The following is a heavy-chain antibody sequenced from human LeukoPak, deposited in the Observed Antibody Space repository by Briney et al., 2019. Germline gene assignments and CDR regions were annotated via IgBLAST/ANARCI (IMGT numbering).Heavy chain of an antibody. J-gene: IGHJ4*02. CDR3: AREEDIVVVPAATWLGEAAAGHGNFDY. CDR2: ISSSSSYI. V-gene: IGHV3-21*01. CDR1: GFTVSSNY. D-gene: IGHD2-2*01. Sequence: GGSLRLSCAASGFTVSSNYMSWVRQAPGKGLEWVSSISSSSSYIYYADSVKGRFTISRDSAKNSLYLQMNSLRAEDTAVYYCAREEDIVVVPAATWLGEAAAGHGNFDYWGQGTLVTVSS.